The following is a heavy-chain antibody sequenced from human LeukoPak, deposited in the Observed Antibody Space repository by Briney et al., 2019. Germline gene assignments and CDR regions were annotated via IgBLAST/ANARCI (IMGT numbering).Heavy chain of an antibody. Sequence: GGSLRLSCAASGFTFSSYSMNWVRQAPGKGLEWVSYISSSSSTIYYADSVKGRFTISRDNAKNSLYLQMNSLRAEDTAVYYCARAPWRTSDYWGQGTLVTVSS. CDR1: GFTFSSYS. CDR2: ISSSSSTI. V-gene: IGHV3-48*04. CDR3: ARAPWRTSDY. J-gene: IGHJ4*02. D-gene: IGHD2-2*01.